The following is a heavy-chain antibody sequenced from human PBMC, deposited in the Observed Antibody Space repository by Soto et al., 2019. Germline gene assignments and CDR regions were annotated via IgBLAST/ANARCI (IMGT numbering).Heavy chain of an antibody. CDR2: FRRSRDLI. CDR1: GFNFGLYT. J-gene: IGHJ4*02. V-gene: IGHV3-21*06. Sequence: PGGSLRLSCAASGFNFGLYTMNWVRQAPGGGLEWVSSFRRSRDLIYERDLGGGRFTISRCKAANSVYLQMDRLRAEETAVYYCARVGAYFGEFDYFDYWGQGAPVTVS. D-gene: IGHD3-10*01. CDR3: ARVGAYFGEFDYFDY.